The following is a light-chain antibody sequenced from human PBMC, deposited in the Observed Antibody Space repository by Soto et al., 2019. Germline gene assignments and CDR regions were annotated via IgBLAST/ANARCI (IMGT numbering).Light chain of an antibody. Sequence: DIQMTQSPSSLSASVGDRVTITCRASQGIANYVAWYQQNPGKVPKLLIYDTSTLQSGVPSRFSGSGSGTDFTLKISRVEAEDVGLYYCMQGSHWPPITFGQGTRLEI. CDR2: DTS. V-gene: IGKV1-27*01. CDR1: QGIANY. CDR3: MQGSHWPPIT. J-gene: IGKJ5*01.